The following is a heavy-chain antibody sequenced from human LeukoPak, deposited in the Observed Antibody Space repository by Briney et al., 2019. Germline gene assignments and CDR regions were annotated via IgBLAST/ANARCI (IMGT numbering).Heavy chain of an antibody. CDR1: GFTFSSYG. CDR3: AKELGSYYDFWSGYYDLDC. D-gene: IGHD3-3*01. J-gene: IGHJ4*02. Sequence: PGGSLRLSCAASGFTFSSYGMHWVRQAPGKGLEWVAVISYDGSNKYYADSVKGRFTISRDNSKNTLYLQMNSLRAEDTAVYYCAKELGSYYDFWSGYYDLDCWGQGTLVTVSS. CDR2: ISYDGSNK. V-gene: IGHV3-30*18.